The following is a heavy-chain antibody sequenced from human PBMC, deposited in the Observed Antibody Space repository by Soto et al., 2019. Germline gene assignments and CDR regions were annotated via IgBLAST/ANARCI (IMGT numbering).Heavy chain of an antibody. CDR1: GYNFRNFG. CDR3: AREGYSSGFDPFDF. J-gene: IGHJ3*01. Sequence: QVQLEQSGDAVKKPGASVKVSCKASGYNFRNFGITWVRQASGQGLEWVGWINGNNGRTSSARNFRGRVVLTTDTATKTAYIELRRLTSDDTAVYYCAREGYSSGFDPFDFWGQGTKVTVSS. V-gene: IGHV1-18*04. D-gene: IGHD5-18*01. CDR2: INGNNGRT.